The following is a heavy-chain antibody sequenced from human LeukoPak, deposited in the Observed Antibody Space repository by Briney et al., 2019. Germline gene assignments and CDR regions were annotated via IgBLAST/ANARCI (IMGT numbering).Heavy chain of an antibody. Sequence: GGSLRLSCVASGFDLNTYEMNWVRQAPGKGLEWIADITISGHTKNYADSVKSRFTISRDNAGTSLYLQMNSLRVEDTGVYYCARGDPHADLWGQGTLVTVSS. J-gene: IGHJ5*02. CDR2: ITISGHTK. CDR1: GFDLNTYE. V-gene: IGHV3-48*03. CDR3: ARGDPHADL.